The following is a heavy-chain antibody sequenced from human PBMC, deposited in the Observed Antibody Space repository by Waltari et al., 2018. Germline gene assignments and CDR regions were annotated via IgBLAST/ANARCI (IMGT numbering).Heavy chain of an antibody. Sequence: QLQLQESGPGLVKPSETLSLTCIVSGGSIISTTYYWGWIRQPPGKGLEWIGSSYSSGSPNYNPSLKRRVTLPVDTSKNRFSLKVSSVTAADTALYYCATHSANHDYHYYAMDVWGLGTTVTVSS. D-gene: IGHD2-15*01. V-gene: IGHV4-39*01. CDR3: ATHSANHDYHYYAMDV. CDR2: SYSSGSP. CDR1: GGSIISTTYY. J-gene: IGHJ6*02.